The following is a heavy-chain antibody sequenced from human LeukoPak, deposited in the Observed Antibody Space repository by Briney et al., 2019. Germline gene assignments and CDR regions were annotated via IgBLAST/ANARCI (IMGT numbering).Heavy chain of an antibody. Sequence: SETLSLTCTVSGGSISRYYWSWIRQPPGKGLEWIGYIYYSGSTNYNPSLKSRVTISVDTSKNQFSLKLSSVTAADTAVYYCARLITFGGVIVRRGWYFDLWGRGTLVTVSS. CDR3: ARLITFGGVIVRRGWYFDL. CDR2: IYYSGST. CDR1: GGSISRYY. J-gene: IGHJ2*01. D-gene: IGHD3-16*02. V-gene: IGHV4-59*08.